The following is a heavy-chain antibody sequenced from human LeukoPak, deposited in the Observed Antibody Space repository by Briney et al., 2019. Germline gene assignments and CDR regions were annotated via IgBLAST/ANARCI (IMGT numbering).Heavy chain of an antibody. J-gene: IGHJ4*02. Sequence: SETLSLTCTVSGGSISSYYWSWIRQPPGKGLEWTGYIYYSGRTNYDPSLKSRVTISVDTSKNQFSLKLSSVTAADTAVYYCARGPNRYYFDYWGQGTLVTVSS. CDR1: GGSISSYY. CDR3: ARGPNRYYFDY. CDR2: IYYSGRT. V-gene: IGHV4-59*01. D-gene: IGHD2/OR15-2a*01.